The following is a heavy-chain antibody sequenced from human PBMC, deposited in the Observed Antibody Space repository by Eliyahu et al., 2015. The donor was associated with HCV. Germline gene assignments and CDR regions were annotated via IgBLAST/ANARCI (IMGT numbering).Heavy chain of an antibody. Sequence: QVQLVQSGAEVKKSGASVKVSCKASGYTXXSYYXHWVXQAPGQGXEWMGIINPSGGSTXYAQKFQGRVTMTRDTSTSTVYMELSSLRSEDTAVYYCARALEGSSTRRGYYYYGMDVWGQGTTVTVSS. V-gene: IGHV1-46*03. CDR1: GYTXXSYY. CDR2: INPSGGST. D-gene: IGHD2-2*01. CDR3: ARALEGSSTRRGYYYYGMDV. J-gene: IGHJ6*02.